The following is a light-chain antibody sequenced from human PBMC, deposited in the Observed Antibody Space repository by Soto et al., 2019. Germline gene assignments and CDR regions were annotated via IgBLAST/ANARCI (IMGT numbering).Light chain of an antibody. CDR1: SSDIGGYNF. J-gene: IGLJ1*01. CDR2: EVS. V-gene: IGLV2-14*01. CDR3: TSYRTTTTRLYV. Sequence: QSALTQPASVSGSPGQSITISCTGTSSDIGGYNFVSWYQHHPGRAPKLMIYEVSNRPSGVSNRFSGSKSGDTASLTISRLQAEDEADYYCTSYRTTTTRLYVFGTGTKLTVL.